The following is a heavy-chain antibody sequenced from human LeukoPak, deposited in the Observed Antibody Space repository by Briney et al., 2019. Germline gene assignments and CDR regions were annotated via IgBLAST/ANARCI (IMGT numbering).Heavy chain of an antibody. CDR1: GFTFSSYA. V-gene: IGHV3-30-3*01. CDR2: ISYDGSNK. D-gene: IGHD3-10*01. Sequence: PGRSLRLSCAASGFTFSSYAMHWVRQAPGKGLEWVAVISYDGSNKYYADSVKGRFTISRDNSKNTLYLQMNSLRAEDTAVYYCARERGYSDYWGQGTLVTVSS. J-gene: IGHJ4*02. CDR3: ARERGYSDY.